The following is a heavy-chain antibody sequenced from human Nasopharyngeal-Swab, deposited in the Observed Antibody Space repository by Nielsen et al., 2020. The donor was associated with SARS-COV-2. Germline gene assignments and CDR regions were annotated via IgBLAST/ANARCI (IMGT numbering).Heavy chain of an antibody. CDR2: IWYDGSNK. CDR3: ASARSGYDSDFDY. V-gene: IGHV3-33*01. J-gene: IGHJ4*02. Sequence: WIRQPPGKGLEWVAVIWYDGSNKYYADSVKGRFTISRDNSKNTLYLQMNSLRAEDTAVYYCASARSGYDSDFDYWGQGTLVTVSP. D-gene: IGHD5-12*01.